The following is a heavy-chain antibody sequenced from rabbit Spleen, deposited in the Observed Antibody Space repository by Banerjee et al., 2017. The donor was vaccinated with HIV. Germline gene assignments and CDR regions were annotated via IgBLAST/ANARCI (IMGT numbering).Heavy chain of an antibody. CDR2: IYSGSSGDT. Sequence: QEQLEESGGGLVKPGGSLTLTCKASGFSFSDRDVMCWVRQAPGKGLEWIACIYSGSSGDTYYASWAKGRFTISKTSSTTVTLQMTSLTAADTATYFCARETSSGWGVVSYYFNLWGPGTLVTVS. J-gene: IGHJ4*01. D-gene: IGHD4-1*01. CDR1: GFSFSDRDV. V-gene: IGHV1S45*01. CDR3: ARETSSGWGVVSYYFNL.